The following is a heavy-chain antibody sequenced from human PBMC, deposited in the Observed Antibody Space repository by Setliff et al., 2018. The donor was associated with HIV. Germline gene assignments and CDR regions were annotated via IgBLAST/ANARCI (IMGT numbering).Heavy chain of an antibody. J-gene: IGHJ1*01. CDR1: RVSASSGGYY. CDR3: ARGESTTWDLAEYFQH. D-gene: IGHD2-2*01. V-gene: IGHV4-31*03. Sequence: SETLSLTCTVSRVSASSGGYYWSWIRQHPGKGLEWIGYVYYTGTSYFNPSLKSRITISVDTSKNHFSLKLGFVTAADTAVYYCARGESTTWDLAEYFQHWGHGTLVTVSS. CDR2: VYYTGTS.